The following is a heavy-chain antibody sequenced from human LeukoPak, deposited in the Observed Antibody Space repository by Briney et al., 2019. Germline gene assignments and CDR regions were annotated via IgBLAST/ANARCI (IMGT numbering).Heavy chain of an antibody. CDR2: IYYSGST. CDR3: ARSADTDIVPVFGN. J-gene: IGHJ4*02. V-gene: IGHV4-39*01. CDR1: VGSISSSSYY. D-gene: IGHD2-15*01. Sequence: SETLSLTCTVSVGSISSSSYYWGWIRQPPGKGLEWIGSIYYSGSTYYNPSLKSRVTISVDTSKNQFSLKLSSVTAADTAVYYCARSADTDIVPVFGNWGQGTLVTVSS.